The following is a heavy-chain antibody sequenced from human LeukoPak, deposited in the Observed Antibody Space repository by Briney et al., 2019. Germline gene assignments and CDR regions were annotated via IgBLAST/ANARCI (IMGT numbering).Heavy chain of an antibody. D-gene: IGHD2-2*01. J-gene: IGHJ4*02. CDR2: ISGSGGST. CDR1: GFTFSSYA. CDR3: ARQDIVIVPAAIGDY. V-gene: IGHV3-23*01. Sequence: GRSLRLSCAASGFTFSSYAMSWVRQAPGKGLEWVSAISGSGGSTYYADSVKGRFTISRDNSKNTLYLQMNSLRAEDTAVYYCARQDIVIVPAAIGDYWGQGTLVTVSS.